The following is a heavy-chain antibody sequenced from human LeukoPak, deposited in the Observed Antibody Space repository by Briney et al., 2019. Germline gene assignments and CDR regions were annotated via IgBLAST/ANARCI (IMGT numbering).Heavy chain of an antibody. CDR2: INPSGGST. D-gene: IGHD3-10*01. Sequence: VASVKVSCKASGYTFTSYYMHWVRQAPGQGLEWMGIINPSGGSTSYAQKSQGRVTMTRDTSTSTVYMELSSLRSEDTAVYYCARDREEGSYYYYGMDVWGQGTTVTVSS. V-gene: IGHV1-46*01. J-gene: IGHJ6*02. CDR1: GYTFTSYY. CDR3: ARDREEGSYYYYGMDV.